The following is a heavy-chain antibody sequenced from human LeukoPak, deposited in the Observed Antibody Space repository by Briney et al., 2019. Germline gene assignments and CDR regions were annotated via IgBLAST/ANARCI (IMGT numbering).Heavy chain of an antibody. CDR3: ASSRGGDAFDI. V-gene: IGHV3-33*01. CDR1: GFTFSSYG. J-gene: IGHJ3*02. D-gene: IGHD3-16*01. CDR2: IWYDGSNK. Sequence: TGGSLRLSCAASGFTFSSYGMHWVRQAPGKGLEWVAVIWYDGSNKYYADSVKGRFTISRDNSKNTLYLQMNSLRAEDTAVYYCASSRGGDAFDIWGQGTMVTVSS.